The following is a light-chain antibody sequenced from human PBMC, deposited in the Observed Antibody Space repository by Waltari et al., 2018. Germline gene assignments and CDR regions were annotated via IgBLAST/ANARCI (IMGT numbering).Light chain of an antibody. CDR1: SGSIGSNY. CDR3: QSSDNSPQVI. V-gene: IGLV6-57*04. CDR2: EDN. Sequence: NFLLTQPHSVSESPGKTITISCSRSSGSIGSNYVQWYQQRPGSAPITLIDEDNQRPSGVPVRFSGSIDSSSNSASLTIAGLRTEDEADYYCQSSDNSPQVIFGGGTKLAVL. J-gene: IGLJ2*01.